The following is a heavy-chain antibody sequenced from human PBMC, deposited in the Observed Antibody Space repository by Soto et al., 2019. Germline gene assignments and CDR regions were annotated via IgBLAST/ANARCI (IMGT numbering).Heavy chain of an antibody. V-gene: IGHV6-1*01. CDR1: GDSVSSNSAA. J-gene: IGHJ6*02. CDR3: ARDLTSPYYYYYGMDV. CDR2: TYYRSKWYN. Sequence: SQTLSLTCAISGDSVSSNSAAWNWIRQSPSRGLEWLGRTYYRSKWYNDYAVSVKSRITINPDTSKNQFSLQLNSVTPEDTAVYYRARDLTSPYYYYYGMDVWGQGTTVTVSS.